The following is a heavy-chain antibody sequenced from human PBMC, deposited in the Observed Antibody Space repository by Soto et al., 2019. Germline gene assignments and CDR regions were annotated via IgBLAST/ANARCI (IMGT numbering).Heavy chain of an antibody. CDR1: GYTFTSYY. J-gene: IGHJ4*02. V-gene: IGHV1-46*01. CDR2: INPSGGGT. CDR3: ARGYGRDGYSPPQY. D-gene: IGHD2-15*01. Sequence: QVQLVQSGTEVRMPGASVKVSCKASGYTFTSYYIHWVRQAPGQGLELMGIINPSGGGTSYTQKFQGRLTMTRDTSTSTVYMELSSLRSEDTAIFYCARGYGRDGYSPPQYCGQGTLVIVSS.